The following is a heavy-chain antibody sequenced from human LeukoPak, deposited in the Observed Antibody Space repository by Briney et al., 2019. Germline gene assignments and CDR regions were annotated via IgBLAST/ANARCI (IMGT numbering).Heavy chain of an antibody. CDR1: GFVSDDYD. J-gene: IGHJ5*02. CDR2: ISYDGSNK. V-gene: IGHV3-30*03. Sequence: GSLRLSCGASGFVSDDYDMHWVRQAPGKGLEWVAVISYDGSNKYYADSVKGRFTISRDNSKNTLYLQMNSLRAEDTAVYYCARTSYGSGNSWFDPWGQGTLVTVSS. CDR3: ARTSYGSGNSWFDP. D-gene: IGHD3-10*01.